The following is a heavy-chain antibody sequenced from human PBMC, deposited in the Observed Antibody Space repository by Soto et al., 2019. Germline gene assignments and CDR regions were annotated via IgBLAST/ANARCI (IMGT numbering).Heavy chain of an antibody. CDR2: INAFNGNT. V-gene: IGHV1-3*01. CDR3: ARSRHILVVTLDX. CDR1: GYTFTSYA. D-gene: IGHD2-21*02. Sequence: ASVKVSCKASGYTFTSYAMHWVRQAPGQRLEWMGWINAFNGNTKYSQKFQGRVTITRDASASTAYMELSSLRSEDTAVYYCARSRHILVVTLDXWGQGTVVTVSX. J-gene: IGHJ4*02.